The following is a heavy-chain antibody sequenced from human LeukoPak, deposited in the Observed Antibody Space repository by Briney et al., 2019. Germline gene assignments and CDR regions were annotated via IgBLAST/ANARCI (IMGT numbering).Heavy chain of an antibody. CDR3: ARVGGSGSYYNY. Sequence: ASVKVSCKASGYTFTSYYMHWVRQAPGQGLEWMGIINPSGGSTSYAQKFQGRVTMTTDTSTSTAYMELRSLRSDDTAVYYCARVGGSGSYYNYWGQGTLVTVSS. J-gene: IGHJ4*02. CDR1: GYTFTSYY. CDR2: INPSGGST. D-gene: IGHD3-10*01. V-gene: IGHV1-46*01.